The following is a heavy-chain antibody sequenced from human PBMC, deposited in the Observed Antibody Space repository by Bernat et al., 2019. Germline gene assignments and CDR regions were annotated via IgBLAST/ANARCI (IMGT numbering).Heavy chain of an antibody. CDR1: GFTFSGDW. J-gene: IGHJ4*02. D-gene: IGHD5/OR15-5a*01. Sequence: EVKLVESGGGLIQPGGSLRLSCAASGFTFSGDWMHWVRQVPGKGLVWVSRINGDGTITDYADSVKGRFTISRDNAKNTLYLQMKRLRVEDTAVYYCVRSVSGAAGFFDYWGPGSLVTVSS. CDR2: INGDGTIT. V-gene: IGHV3-74*01. CDR3: VRSVSGAAGFFDY.